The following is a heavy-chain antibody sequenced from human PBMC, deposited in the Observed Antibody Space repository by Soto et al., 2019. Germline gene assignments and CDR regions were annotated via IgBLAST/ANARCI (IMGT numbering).Heavy chain of an antibody. D-gene: IGHD6-19*01. J-gene: IGHJ6*02. V-gene: IGHV3-30-3*01. CDR3: ARDPRDSSGFHYGMDV. CDR2: ISYDGSNK. CDR1: GFTFSSYA. Sequence: PGGSLRLSCAASGFTFSSYAMHWVRQAPGKGLEWVAVISYDGSNKYYADSVKGRFTISRDNAKNSLYLQMNSLRAEDTAVYYCARDPRDSSGFHYGMDVWGQGTTVTVSS.